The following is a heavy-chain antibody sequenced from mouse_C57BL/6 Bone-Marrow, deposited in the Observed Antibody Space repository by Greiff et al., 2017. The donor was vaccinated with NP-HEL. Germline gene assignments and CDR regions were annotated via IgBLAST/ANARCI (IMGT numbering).Heavy chain of an antibody. V-gene: IGHV3-8*01. CDR1: GYSITSDY. CDR2: ISYSGST. D-gene: IGHD1-1*01. CDR3: ARSHYYGSSLYWYFDV. J-gene: IGHJ1*03. Sequence: VQLKESGPGLAKPSQTLSLTCSVTGYSITSDYWNWIRKFPGNKLEYMGYISYSGSTYYNPSLKSRISITRDTSKNQYYLQLNSVTTEDTATYYCARSHYYGSSLYWYFDVWGTGTTVTVSS.